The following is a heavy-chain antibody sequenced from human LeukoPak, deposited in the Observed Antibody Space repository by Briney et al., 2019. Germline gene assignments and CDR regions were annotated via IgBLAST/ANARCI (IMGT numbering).Heavy chain of an antibody. CDR2: MNPNSGNT. Sequence: GASVKVSCKASGYTFTSYDINWVRQATGQGLEWMGWMNPNSGNTGYAQKFQGRVTMTRNTSISTAYMELSSLRSEDTAVYYCARFGTGPYYYYYGMDVWGQGTTVTVSS. CDR1: GYTFTSYD. CDR3: ARFGTGPYYYYYGMDV. J-gene: IGHJ6*02. D-gene: IGHD3-10*01. V-gene: IGHV1-8*01.